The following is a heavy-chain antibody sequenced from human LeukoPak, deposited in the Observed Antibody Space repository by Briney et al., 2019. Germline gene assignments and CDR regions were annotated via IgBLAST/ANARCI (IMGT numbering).Heavy chain of an antibody. CDR1: GFTFSSYW. CDR3: AKDMSAKWGSGYYYMDV. J-gene: IGHJ6*03. CDR2: IKQDGSEK. V-gene: IGHV3-7*01. D-gene: IGHD7-27*01. Sequence: GGSLRLSCAASGFTFSSYWMSWVRQAPGKGLEWVANIKQDGSEKYYVDSVRGRFTISRDNAKHALYQQMNSLRAEDTAVYYCAKDMSAKWGSGYYYMDVWGKGTTVTISS.